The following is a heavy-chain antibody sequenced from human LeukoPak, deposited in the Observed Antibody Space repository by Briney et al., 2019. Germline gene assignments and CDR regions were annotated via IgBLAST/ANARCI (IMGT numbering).Heavy chain of an antibody. CDR1: GFTFSSYS. J-gene: IGHJ4*02. Sequence: GGFLRLSCAASGFTFSSYSMNWVRQAPGKGLEWVSSISSSSSYIYYADSVKGRFTISRDNAKNSLYLQMNSLRAEDTAVYYCARERGGYGDYVLGDFDYWGQGTLVTVSS. V-gene: IGHV3-21*01. CDR3: ARERGGYGDYVLGDFDY. D-gene: IGHD4-17*01. CDR2: ISSSSSYI.